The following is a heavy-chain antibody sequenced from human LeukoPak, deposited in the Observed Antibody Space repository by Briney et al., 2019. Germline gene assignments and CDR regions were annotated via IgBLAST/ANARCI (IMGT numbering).Heavy chain of an antibody. Sequence: GASVKVSCKASGYTFTSYGISWVRQAPGQGLEWMGWISAYNGNTNYAQKLQGRVTMTTDTSTSTAYMELRSLRSDDTAVYYCARVESIVYYYDSSGYSRYFQHWGQGTLVTVSS. V-gene: IGHV1-18*01. D-gene: IGHD3-22*01. J-gene: IGHJ1*01. CDR2: ISAYNGNT. CDR1: GYTFTSYG. CDR3: ARVESIVYYYDSSGYSRYFQH.